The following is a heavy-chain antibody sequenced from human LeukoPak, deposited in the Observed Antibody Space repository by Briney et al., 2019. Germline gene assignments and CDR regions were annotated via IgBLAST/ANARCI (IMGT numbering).Heavy chain of an antibody. V-gene: IGHV3-48*01. CDR2: ISSSSSTI. CDR1: GFTFSSYS. J-gene: IGHJ4*02. Sequence: GGSLRLSCAASGFTFSSYSMNWVRQAPGKGLEWVSYISSSSSTIYYADSVKGRFTISRDNAKNSLYLQMNSLRAEDTAVYYCARDRMGGSYYVFDYWGQGTLVTVSS. CDR3: ARDRMGGSYYVFDY. D-gene: IGHD1-26*01.